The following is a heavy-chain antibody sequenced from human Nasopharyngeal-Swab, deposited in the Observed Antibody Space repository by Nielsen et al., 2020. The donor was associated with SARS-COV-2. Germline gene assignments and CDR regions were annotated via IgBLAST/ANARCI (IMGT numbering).Heavy chain of an antibody. CDR1: GGSISSGSYY. D-gene: IGHD2-2*02. CDR2: IYTSGST. J-gene: IGHJ4*02. CDR3: ARQALGYCSSTSCYTAFDY. V-gene: IGHV4-61*02. Sequence: SETLSLTCTVSGGSISSGSYYWSWIRQPAGKGLEWIGRIYTSGSTNYNPSLKSRVTISVDTSKNQFSLKLSSVTAADTAVYYCARQALGYCSSTSCYTAFDYWGQGTLVTVSS.